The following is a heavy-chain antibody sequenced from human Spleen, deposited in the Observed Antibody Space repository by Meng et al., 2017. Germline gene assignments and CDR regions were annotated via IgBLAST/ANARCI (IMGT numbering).Heavy chain of an antibody. D-gene: IGHD7-27*01. Sequence: SETLSLTCVVSGGSFSGYYWSWIRQPPGKGLEWIGEINHSGSTNYNPSLKSRVTISVDTSKNQFSLKLSSVTAADTAVYYCATGDRAFDIWGQGTVVTVSS. J-gene: IGHJ3*02. CDR3: ATGDRAFDI. CDR2: INHSGST. V-gene: IGHV4-34*01. CDR1: GGSFSGYY.